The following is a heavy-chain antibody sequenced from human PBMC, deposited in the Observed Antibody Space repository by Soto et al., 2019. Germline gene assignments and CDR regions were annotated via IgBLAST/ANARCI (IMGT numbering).Heavy chain of an antibody. J-gene: IGHJ6*03. D-gene: IGHD3-3*01. CDR2: INPSGST. CDR1: GGSFTGYY. V-gene: IGHV4-34*01. Sequence: QVQLQQWGAGLLKPSETLSLTCAVYGGSFTGYYWSWIRQSPGKGLEWIGQINPSGSTNYNPSLTCRVTISGDTSKNQFSLKVSSVTAADTAVYYCARGGVTISGPLASYYYMDVWGKGTTVTVSS. CDR3: ARGGVTISGPLASYYYMDV.